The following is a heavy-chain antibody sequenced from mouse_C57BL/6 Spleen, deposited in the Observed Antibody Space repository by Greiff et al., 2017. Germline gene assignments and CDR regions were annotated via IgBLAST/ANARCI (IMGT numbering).Heavy chain of an antibody. CDR3: ARVRGSNYLYYFDY. CDR2: INPNNGGT. J-gene: IGHJ2*01. CDR1: GYTFTDYN. Sequence: VQLQQSGPELVKPGASVKIPCKASGYTFTDYNMDWVKQSHGKSLEWIGDINPNNGGTIYNQKFKGKATLTVDKSSSTAYMELRSLTSEDTAVYYCARVRGSNYLYYFDYWGQGTTLTVSS. V-gene: IGHV1-18*01. D-gene: IGHD2-5*01.